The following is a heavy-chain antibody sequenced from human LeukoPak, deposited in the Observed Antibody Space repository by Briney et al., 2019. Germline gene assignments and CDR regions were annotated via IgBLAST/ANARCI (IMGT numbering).Heavy chain of an antibody. V-gene: IGHV3-23*01. CDR2: ISGSGST. CDR3: AKGHPTNEFDY. Sequence: GGSLRLSCAASGFTFSSYAMSWVRQAPGKGLEWVSAISGSGSTYYADSVKGRFTISRDNSKNTLYLQMNSLRAEDTAVYYCAKGHPTNEFDYWGQGTLVTVSS. CDR1: GFTFSSYA. J-gene: IGHJ4*02. D-gene: IGHD1-26*01.